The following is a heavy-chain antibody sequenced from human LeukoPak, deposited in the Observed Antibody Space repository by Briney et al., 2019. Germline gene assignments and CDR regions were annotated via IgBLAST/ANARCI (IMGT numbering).Heavy chain of an antibody. CDR2: IHSTGNS. D-gene: IGHD2-15*01. J-gene: IGHJ6*02. CDR1: GGSIRGTDLF. CDR3: EKDSHLDV. Sequence: SETLSLACTVSGGSIRGTDLFWGWIRQLPGKGLEWIGNIHSTGNSFCNPSLKSRVTISVDTSKNQFSLRLSSVTAADTAVYYCEKDSHLDVWGHGTTVTVSS. V-gene: IGHV4-39*01.